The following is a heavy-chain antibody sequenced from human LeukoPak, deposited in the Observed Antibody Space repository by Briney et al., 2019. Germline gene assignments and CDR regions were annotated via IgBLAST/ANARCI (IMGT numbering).Heavy chain of an antibody. V-gene: IGHV6-1*01. CDR2: TYYRSKWYN. CDR1: GDSVSSNSAA. CDR3: ARGRRDITMIVVVITPFDY. Sequence: SQTLSLTCAISGDSVSSNSAAWNWIRQSPSRGLEWLGRTYYRSKWYNDYAVSVKSRITINPDTSKNQFSLQLNSVTPEDTAVYYCARGRRDITMIVVVITPFDYWGQGTLVTVSS. J-gene: IGHJ4*02. D-gene: IGHD3-22*01.